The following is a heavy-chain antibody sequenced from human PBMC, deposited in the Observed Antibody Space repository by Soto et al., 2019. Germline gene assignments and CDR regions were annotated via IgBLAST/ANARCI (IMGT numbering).Heavy chain of an antibody. J-gene: IGHJ6*02. CDR3: ARLPHYYDFWSGYYGVGMDV. CDR2: INHSGST. D-gene: IGHD3-3*01. Sequence: SETLSLTCAVYGGSFSGYYWSWIRQPPGKGLEWIGEINHSGSTNYNTSLKSRVTISVDTSKNQFSLKLSSVTAADTAVYYCARLPHYYDFWSGYYGVGMDVWGQGTTVTVSS. V-gene: IGHV4-34*01. CDR1: GGSFSGYY.